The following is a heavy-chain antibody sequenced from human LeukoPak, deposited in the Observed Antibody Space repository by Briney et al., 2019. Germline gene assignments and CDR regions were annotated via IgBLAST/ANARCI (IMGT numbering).Heavy chain of an antibody. CDR2: INSDGSST. Sequence: PGRSLRLSCAVSGFTFSSYWMHWVRQAPGKGLVWVSRINSDGSSTSYADSVKGRFTISRDNAKNTLYLQMNSLRAEDTAVYYCAREIDGSSRYGPEGDWGQGTLVTVSS. D-gene: IGHD6-13*01. V-gene: IGHV3-74*01. J-gene: IGHJ1*01. CDR1: GFTFSSYW. CDR3: AREIDGSSRYGPEGD.